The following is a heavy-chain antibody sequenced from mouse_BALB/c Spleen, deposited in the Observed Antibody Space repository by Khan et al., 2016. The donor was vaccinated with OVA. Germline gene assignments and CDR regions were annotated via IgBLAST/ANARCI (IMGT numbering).Heavy chain of an antibody. J-gene: IGHJ4*01. Sequence: VQLQQSGPGLVAPSQSLSITCTISGFSLTNYGVHWVRQPPGKGPEWLVVIWSDGSTTYNSALKSRLTITKDNSKSQVFLEMNSLQTDDTAMYFCARQPYYHYNIMDYWGQGTSVTVSS. V-gene: IGHV2-6-1*01. CDR2: IWSDGST. CDR1: GFSLTNYG. CDR3: ARQPYYHYNIMDY. D-gene: IGHD2-10*01.